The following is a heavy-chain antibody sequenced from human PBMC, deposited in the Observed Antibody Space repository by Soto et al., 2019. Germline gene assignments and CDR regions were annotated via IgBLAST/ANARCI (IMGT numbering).Heavy chain of an antibody. J-gene: IGHJ6*04. V-gene: IGHV5-10-1*01. CDR1: GYSFTSYW. Sequence: PGESLKISCKGSGYSFTSYWISWVRQMPGKGLEWMGRIDPSDSYTNYSPSFQGHVTISADKSISTAYLQWSSLKASDTAMYYCATASYCSSTSCYRYYYYYGMDVWGKGTTVTVYS. CDR2: IDPSDSYT. D-gene: IGHD2-2*01. CDR3: ATASYCSSTSCYRYYYYYGMDV.